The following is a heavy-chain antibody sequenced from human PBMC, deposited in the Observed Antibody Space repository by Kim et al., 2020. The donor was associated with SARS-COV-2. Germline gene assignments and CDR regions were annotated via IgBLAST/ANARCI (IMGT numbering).Heavy chain of an antibody. CDR1: GYSISSGYY. J-gene: IGHJ3*02. CDR2: IYHSGST. V-gene: IGHV4-38-2*02. Sequence: SETLSLTCTVSGYSISSGYYWGWIRQPPGKGLEWIGSIYHSGSTYYNPSLKSRVTISVDTSKNQFSLKLSSVTAADTAVYYCARDLRVAVTTSNAFDIWG. D-gene: IGHD4-17*01. CDR3: ARDLRVAVTTSNAFDI.